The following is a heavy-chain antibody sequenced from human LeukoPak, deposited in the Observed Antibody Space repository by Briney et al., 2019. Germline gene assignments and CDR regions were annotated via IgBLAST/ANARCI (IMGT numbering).Heavy chain of an antibody. J-gene: IGHJ4*02. D-gene: IGHD5-12*01. CDR2: INPNSGGT. V-gene: IGHV1-2*02. CDR1: GYTFSTYY. Sequence: ASVKVSCKASGYTFSTYYVHWVRQAPGQGLEWMGWINPNSGGTNYAQKFQGRVTMTRDTSNSTAYMELSRLRSDDTAVYYCARGSGYDYPLRDYWGQGTLVTVSS. CDR3: ARGSGYDYPLRDY.